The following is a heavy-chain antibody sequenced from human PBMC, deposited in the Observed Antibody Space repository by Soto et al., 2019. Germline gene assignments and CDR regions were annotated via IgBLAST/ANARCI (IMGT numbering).Heavy chain of an antibody. V-gene: IGHV3-21*01. CDR1: GFTFTRYS. Sequence: GSLRLSCAASGFTFTRYSMNWVRQAPGKGLEWVSSISSTTNYIYYADSMKGRFTVSRDNAKNSVYLDMNSLSAEDTAVYYCARESEDLTSNFDYWGQGTLVTVSS. J-gene: IGHJ4*02. CDR3: ARESEDLTSNFDY. CDR2: ISSTTNYI.